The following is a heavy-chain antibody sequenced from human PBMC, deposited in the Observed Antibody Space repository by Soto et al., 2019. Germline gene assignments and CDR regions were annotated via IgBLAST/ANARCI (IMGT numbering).Heavy chain of an antibody. V-gene: IGHV3-21*01. CDR1: GFTFTRYS. Sequence: GSLRLSCAASGFTFTRYSMNWVRQAPGKGLEWVSSISSTTNYIYYADSMKGRFTVSRDNAKNSVYLDMNSLSAEDTAVYYCARESEDLTSNFDYWGQGTLVTVSS. J-gene: IGHJ4*02. CDR3: ARESEDLTSNFDY. CDR2: ISSTTNYI.